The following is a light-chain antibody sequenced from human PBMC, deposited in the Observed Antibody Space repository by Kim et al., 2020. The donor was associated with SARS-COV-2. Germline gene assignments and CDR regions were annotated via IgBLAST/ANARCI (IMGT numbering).Light chain of an antibody. CDR3: QQYGSSPQT. V-gene: IGKV3-20*01. CDR2: GAS. J-gene: IGKJ2*01. CDR1: QSVSSSY. Sequence: LSPGERATLSCRASQSVSSSYLAWYQQKPGQAPRLLIYGASSRATGIPDRFSGSGSGTDFTLTISRLEPEDFAVYYCQQYGSSPQTFGQGTKLEI.